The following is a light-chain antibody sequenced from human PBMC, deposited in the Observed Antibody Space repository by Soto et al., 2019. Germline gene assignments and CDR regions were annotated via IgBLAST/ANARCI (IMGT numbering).Light chain of an antibody. CDR2: TAS. CDR1: QDISSW. V-gene: IGKV1-12*01. Sequence: DIQMTQSPSSESASVGDRVTITCRASQDISSWLAWFQQKPGEAPRLLIYTASTLHSGVPSRFSGSGSGTDFTLTISSLQPEDFATYYCQQGNSFPLTFGGGTKVEI. CDR3: QQGNSFPLT. J-gene: IGKJ4*01.